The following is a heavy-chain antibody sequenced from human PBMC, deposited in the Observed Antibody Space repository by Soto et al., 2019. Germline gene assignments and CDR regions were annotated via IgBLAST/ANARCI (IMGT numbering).Heavy chain of an antibody. Sequence: QVHLLLQCGAEVKKPGSSVKVSCKASGGTPSNSAISWVRQTPGQGLEWMGGIISVFGLVKYAQNFQGRVTITADESTNPAYMELSSLRPADTAVYYCAGGRIVVVGSLAYYGMDVWGQGTTVTVSS. CDR3: AGGRIVVVGSLAYYGMDV. CDR2: IISVFGLV. V-gene: IGHV1-69*01. J-gene: IGHJ6*02. D-gene: IGHD3-22*01. CDR1: GGTPSNSA.